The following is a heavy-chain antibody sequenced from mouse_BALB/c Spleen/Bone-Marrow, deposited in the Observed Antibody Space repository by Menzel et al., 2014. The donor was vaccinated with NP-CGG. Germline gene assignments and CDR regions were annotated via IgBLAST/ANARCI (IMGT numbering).Heavy chain of an antibody. Sequence: VKLVESGAELVRPGASVKVSCKASGYTFTSYWINWVKQRPGQGLEWIGNIYPSDSYTNYNQNFKDKATLTVDKSSSTAYMQLSSTTPEDSAVYYCTRQYGNYYAMDYWGQGTSVTVSS. CDR1: GYTFTSYW. D-gene: IGHD2-10*02. V-gene: IGHV1S126*01. J-gene: IGHJ4*01. CDR2: IYPSDSYT. CDR3: TRQYGNYYAMDY.